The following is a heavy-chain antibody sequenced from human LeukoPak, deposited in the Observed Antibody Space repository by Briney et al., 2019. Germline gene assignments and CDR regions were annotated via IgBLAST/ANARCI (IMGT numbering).Heavy chain of an antibody. CDR3: ASGLYSSD. J-gene: IGHJ4*02. Sequence: SETLSLTCAVYGGPFSGYYWSWIRQPPGKGLEWIGEINHSGSTNYNPSLKSRVTISVDTSKNQFSLKLSSVTAADTAVYYCASGLYSSDWGQGTLVTVSS. D-gene: IGHD6-19*01. V-gene: IGHV4-34*01. CDR2: INHSGST. CDR1: GGPFSGYY.